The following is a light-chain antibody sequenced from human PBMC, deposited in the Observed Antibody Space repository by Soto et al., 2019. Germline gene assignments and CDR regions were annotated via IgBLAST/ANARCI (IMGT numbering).Light chain of an antibody. Sequence: EIVLTQSPGTLSLSPGERATLAWRASQSVSSSYLAWYQQKPGQAPRLLIYGASSRATGIPDRFSGSGSGRDFTLTISRLEPLDFAVYYCQQYGISPLAVVRGSKVHI. J-gene: IGKJ1*01. CDR3: QQYGISPLA. CDR1: QSVSSSY. V-gene: IGKV3-20*01. CDR2: GAS.